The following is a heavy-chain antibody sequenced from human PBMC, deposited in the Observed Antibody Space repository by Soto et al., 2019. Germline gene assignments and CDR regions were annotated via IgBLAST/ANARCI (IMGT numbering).Heavy chain of an antibody. J-gene: IGHJ6*02. CDR3: ARIASSGRGWDV. CDR1: GFTFSSYC. Sequence: EVQLVESGGGLVQPGGSLRLSCTASGFTFSSYCMSWVRQAPVKGLEWVCNIKQDGSAQNYVDFVKGRFTMSRDNANNSLNLQMNSLRAEDTAVDYCARIASSGRGWDVWGQGTT. CDR2: IKQDGSAQ. V-gene: IGHV3-7*01. D-gene: IGHD3-10*01.